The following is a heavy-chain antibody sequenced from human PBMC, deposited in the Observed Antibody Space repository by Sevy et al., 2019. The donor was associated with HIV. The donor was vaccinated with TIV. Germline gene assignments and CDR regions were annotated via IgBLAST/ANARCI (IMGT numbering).Heavy chain of an antibody. V-gene: IGHV1-18*01. CDR1: GYTFTSYG. Sequence: ASVKVSCKASGYTFTSYGINWVRQAPGQGLEWMGWISTYNSIRNSAQKFQDRVTMTTDTSTSTAYMELRSLRSDDTAVYYCARSTQVAGRYNWFDPWGQGTLVTVSS. CDR2: ISTYNSIR. J-gene: IGHJ5*02. D-gene: IGHD6-19*01. CDR3: ARSTQVAGRYNWFDP.